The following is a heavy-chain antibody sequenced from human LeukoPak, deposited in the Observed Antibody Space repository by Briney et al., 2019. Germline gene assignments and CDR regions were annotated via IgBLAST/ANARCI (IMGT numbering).Heavy chain of an antibody. CDR1: GGSISSYF. CDR2: IYTSGST. CDR3: ARGGGSSTFRSFDI. V-gene: IGHV4-4*07. Sequence: PSGTLSLTCTVSGGSISSYFWSWIRQPAGRGLEWIGRIYTSGSTNYNPSLKSRVTVSVDTSKNQFSLKLSSVAAADTAVYYCARGGGSSTFRSFDIWGQGTMVTVSS. D-gene: IGHD6-13*01. J-gene: IGHJ3*02.